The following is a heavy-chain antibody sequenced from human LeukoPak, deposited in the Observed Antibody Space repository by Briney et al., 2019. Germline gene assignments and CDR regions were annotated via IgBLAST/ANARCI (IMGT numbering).Heavy chain of an antibody. CDR2: IYGGGTT. CDR3: ATSRGSQNAFDI. D-gene: IGHD3-16*01. Sequence: GGSLRLSCAASGFTVSRSYMSWVRQPPGKGLEWVSVIYGGGTTYYADSVKGRFTISRDNSKNTLYLQMNSLRPEDTAVYYCATSRGSQNAFDIWGQGTMVTVSS. J-gene: IGHJ3*02. V-gene: IGHV3-53*01. CDR1: GFTVSRSY.